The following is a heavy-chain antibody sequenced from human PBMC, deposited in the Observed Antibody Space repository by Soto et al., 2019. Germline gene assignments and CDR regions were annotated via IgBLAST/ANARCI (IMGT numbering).Heavy chain of an antibody. CDR2: IYHAGST. CDR3: ARGPPIVGNTTPLDS. CDR1: GGSITNSNW. Sequence: QVQLQESGPRLVKPSGTLSLTCTVSGGSITNSNWWSWVRLPPAKGLEWIGDIYHAGSTKYNPSLERRVTISVDMSINQFALTLTSVTAADTAVYFCARGPPIVGNTTPLDSWGQGTLVTVSS. V-gene: IGHV4-4*02. J-gene: IGHJ4*02. D-gene: IGHD1-26*01.